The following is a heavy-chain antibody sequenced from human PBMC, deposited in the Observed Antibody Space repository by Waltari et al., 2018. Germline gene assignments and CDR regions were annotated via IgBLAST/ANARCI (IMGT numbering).Heavy chain of an antibody. J-gene: IGHJ3*02. D-gene: IGHD1-26*01. Sequence: EVQLVESGGVVVQPGGSLRLSCAASGFTFDDYTMHWVRQAPGKGLEWVSLISWDGGSTYYADSLKGRFTISRDNSKNSLYLQMNSLRTEDTALYYCAATGINDAFDIWGQGTMVTVSS. V-gene: IGHV3-43*01. CDR2: ISWDGGST. CDR1: GFTFDDYT. CDR3: AATGINDAFDI.